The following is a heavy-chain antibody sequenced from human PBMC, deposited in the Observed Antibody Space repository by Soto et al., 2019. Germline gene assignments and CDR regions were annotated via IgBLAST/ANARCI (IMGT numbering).Heavy chain of an antibody. D-gene: IGHD3-22*01. Sequence: PSETLSLTCTVSGGSFKSGSYSWSWIRQPPGKGLEWIGYVYHTGRTSYNPSLKSRVSISMDTSKNQFSLNLDSVTAADTAVYSCARVKGYYYDSSGYYSLGAFDIWAKGQWSPSPQ. V-gene: IGHV4-61*01. CDR2: VYHTGRT. CDR1: GGSFKSGSYS. J-gene: IGHJ3*02. CDR3: ARVKGYYYDSSGYYSLGAFDI.